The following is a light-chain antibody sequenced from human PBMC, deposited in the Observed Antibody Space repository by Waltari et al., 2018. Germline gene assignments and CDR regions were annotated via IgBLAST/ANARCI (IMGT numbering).Light chain of an antibody. J-gene: IGKJ5*01. CDR2: DAS. Sequence: DIQMTQSPSSLSASVGDRVTITCQAGQDISSSLSWYQQKPGKPPNLLIYDASKLQAGVPSRFSGRGSGTDFTLTISSLQPEDVATYYCQLYDHLPAITFGQGTRLEIK. CDR3: QLYDHLPAIT. V-gene: IGKV1-33*01. CDR1: QDISSS.